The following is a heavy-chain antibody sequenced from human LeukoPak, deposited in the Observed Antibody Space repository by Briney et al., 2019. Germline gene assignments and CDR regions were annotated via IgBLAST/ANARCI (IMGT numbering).Heavy chain of an antibody. D-gene: IGHD1-26*01. CDR2: IYYSGST. CDR3: ARHDRILGN. V-gene: IGHV4-31*03. J-gene: IGHJ4*02. Sequence: SETLSLTCTVSGGSISSGGYYWSWIRQHPGQGLEWIGYIYYSGSTYYNPSLKSRVTILLDTSKNQFSLKLSSVTAADTAVYYCARHDRILGNWGQGTLVTVSS. CDR1: GGSISSGGYY.